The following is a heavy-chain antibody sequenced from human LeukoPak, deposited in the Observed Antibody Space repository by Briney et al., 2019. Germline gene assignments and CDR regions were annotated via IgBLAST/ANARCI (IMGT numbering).Heavy chain of an antibody. Sequence: GESLKISCKGAGYSFTSYWIGWVRQLPVKGLEWTGIIYPGDSDTRYSPSFQGQVTISADKSISTAYLQWSSLQASDTAIYYCARQRVIAAIRAFDIWGQGTVVTVSS. CDR1: GYSFTSYW. D-gene: IGHD2-15*01. V-gene: IGHV5-51*01. CDR2: IYPGDSDT. J-gene: IGHJ3*02. CDR3: ARQRVIAAIRAFDI.